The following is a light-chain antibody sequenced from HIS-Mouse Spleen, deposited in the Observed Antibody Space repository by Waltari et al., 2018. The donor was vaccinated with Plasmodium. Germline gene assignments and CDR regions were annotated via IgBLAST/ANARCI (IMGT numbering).Light chain of an antibody. V-gene: IGLV3-10*01. CDR1: ALQKKKY. J-gene: IGLJ3*02. CDR2: EDS. CDR3: YSTDSSGNHRV. Sequence: SYELTQPPSVSVSPGQTARITYSGAALQKKKYAYWYQQKSGQAPVLVIYEDSKRPSGIPERFSGSSSGTMATLTISGAQVEDEADYYCYSTDSSGNHRVFGGGTKLTVL.